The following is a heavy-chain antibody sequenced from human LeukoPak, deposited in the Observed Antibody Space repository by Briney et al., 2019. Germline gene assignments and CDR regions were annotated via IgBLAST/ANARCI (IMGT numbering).Heavy chain of an antibody. CDR3: ARGSGSGSPSAFDI. Sequence: GGSLRLSCAASGFTFSTYGMHWVRQAPGKGLEWVAVTWYDGSNKYYADSVKGRFTISRDNSKNTLYLQMNSLRAEDTAVYYCARGSGSGSPSAFDIWGQGTMVTVSS. J-gene: IGHJ3*02. V-gene: IGHV3-33*01. D-gene: IGHD3-10*01. CDR1: GFTFSTYG. CDR2: TWYDGSNK.